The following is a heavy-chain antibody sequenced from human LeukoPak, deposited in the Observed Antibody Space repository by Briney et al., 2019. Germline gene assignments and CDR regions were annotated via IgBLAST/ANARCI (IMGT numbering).Heavy chain of an antibody. D-gene: IGHD3-16*02. CDR1: GGSFSGYY. CDR2: INHSGST. CDR3: ARVGSYDYVWGSYRYRWFDY. V-gene: IGHV4-34*01. Sequence: SETLSLTCAVYGGSFSGYYWSWIRQPPGKGLEWIGEINHSGSTNYNPSLKSRVTISVDTCKNQFSLKLSSVTAADTAVYYCARVGSYDYVWGSYRYRWFDYWGQGTLVTVSS. J-gene: IGHJ4*02.